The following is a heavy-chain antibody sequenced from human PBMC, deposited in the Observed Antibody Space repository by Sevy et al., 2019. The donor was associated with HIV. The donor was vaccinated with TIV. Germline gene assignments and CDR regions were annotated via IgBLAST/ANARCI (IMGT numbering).Heavy chain of an antibody. V-gene: IGHV3-7*01. CDR2: INQDGSEK. J-gene: IGHJ4*02. Sequence: GGSLRLSCAASGFTFSNYWMSWVRQAPGKGLECVANINQDGSEKYYLDSVKGRFIVSRDNAKNSLYLQMNSLRAEDXXXXXXXXXXXTXXKPDYFDSWGQGTLVTVSS. CDR3: XXXXXTXXKPDYFDS. CDR1: GFTFSNYW.